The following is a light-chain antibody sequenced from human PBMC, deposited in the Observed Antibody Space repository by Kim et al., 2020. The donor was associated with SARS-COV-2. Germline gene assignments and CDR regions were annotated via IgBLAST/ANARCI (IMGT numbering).Light chain of an antibody. Sequence: EIVLTQSPGTLSLSPGERATLSCRASQRISSTYLAWYQHKPDQAPRLLIHGASSRATGIPDRFSGSCSGTDFTLTISRLEPEDFAVYYCQQYDRSPNTFGQGTKLEI. CDR3: QQYDRSPNT. CDR2: GAS. V-gene: IGKV3-20*01. CDR1: QRISSTY. J-gene: IGKJ2*01.